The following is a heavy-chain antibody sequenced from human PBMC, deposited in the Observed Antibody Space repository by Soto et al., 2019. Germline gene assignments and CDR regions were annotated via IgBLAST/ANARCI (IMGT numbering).Heavy chain of an antibody. CDR3: ARDFPRGPDG. J-gene: IGHJ6*02. CDR2: INTDGSDT. CDR1: GFTFSSYW. V-gene: IGHV3-74*01. Sequence: GGSLRLSCATSGFTFSSYWMHWVLQAPGKGPVWVSLINTDGSDTRYADSVKGRFTVSRDNAKNTLYLEMNSVRADDVAGNYCARDFPRGPDGWGQGTTVTVYS. D-gene: IGHD5-12*01.